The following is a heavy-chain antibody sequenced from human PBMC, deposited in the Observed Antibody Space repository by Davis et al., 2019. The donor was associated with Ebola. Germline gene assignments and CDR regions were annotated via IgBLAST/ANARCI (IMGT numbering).Heavy chain of an antibody. CDR2: ISSNGGST. J-gene: IGHJ4*02. Sequence: GESLKISCSASGFTFSSYAMHWVRQAPGKGLEYVSAISSNGGSTYYADSVKGRFTISRDNSKNTLYLQMSSLRAEDTAVYYCARNGPVPNWYYFDIWGQGTPVDVSS. V-gene: IGHV3-64D*06. D-gene: IGHD1-1*01. CDR3: ARNGPVPNWYYFDI. CDR1: GFTFSSYA.